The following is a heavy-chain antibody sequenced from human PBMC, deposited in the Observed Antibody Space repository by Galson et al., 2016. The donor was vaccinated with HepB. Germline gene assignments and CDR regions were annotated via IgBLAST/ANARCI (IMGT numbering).Heavy chain of an antibody. CDR1: GFTFTRYW. V-gene: IGHV3-74*01. D-gene: IGHD3-10*01. Sequence: SLRLSCAASGFTFTRYWIHWVRQVPGEGLVWVSRINSDGNSTHYADSVKGRFTISRDNAKNTVYLQMNSLRVEDTAVYYCARAGVIPYYYYGMDVWGQGTMVIVSS. CDR2: INSDGNST. CDR3: ARAGVIPYYYYGMDV. J-gene: IGHJ6*01.